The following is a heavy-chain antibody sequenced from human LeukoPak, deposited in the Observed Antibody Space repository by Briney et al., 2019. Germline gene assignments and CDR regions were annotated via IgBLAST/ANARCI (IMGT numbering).Heavy chain of an antibody. Sequence: ASVKVSCKASGYTFTSYDINWVRQATGQGLEWMGWMNPNSGNTGYAQKFQGRVTMTRNTSISTAYMELSSLRSEDTAVYYCARGGGYCSGGSCYSSAFDIWGQGTMVTVSS. CDR1: GYTFTSYD. CDR2: MNPNSGNT. J-gene: IGHJ3*02. V-gene: IGHV1-8*01. D-gene: IGHD2-15*01. CDR3: ARGGGYCSGGSCYSSAFDI.